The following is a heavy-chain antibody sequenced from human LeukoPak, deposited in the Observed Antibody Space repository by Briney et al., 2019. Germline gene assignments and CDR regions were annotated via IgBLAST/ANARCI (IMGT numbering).Heavy chain of an antibody. CDR3: AILGYSSSVFDC. D-gene: IGHD2-2*01. V-gene: IGHV3-30-3*01. CDR1: GFTFSNYA. J-gene: IGHJ4*02. CDR2: ISKDGTGT. Sequence: GGSLRLSCAASGFTFSNYAIHWVRQAPGKGLEWAALISKDGTGTYYPDSVKGRFTISRDNSKNTLYLQMNSLRTEDTAIYYCAILGYSSSVFDCWGQGTLVTVSS.